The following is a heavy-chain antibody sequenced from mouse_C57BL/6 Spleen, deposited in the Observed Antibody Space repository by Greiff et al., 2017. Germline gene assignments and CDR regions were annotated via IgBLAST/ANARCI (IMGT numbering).Heavy chain of an antibody. V-gene: IGHV1-15*01. CDR2: IDPETGGT. D-gene: IGHD1-1*01. J-gene: IGHJ4*01. CDR1: GYTFTDYE. Sequence: VQLQQSGAELVRPGASVTLSCKASGYTFTDYEMHWVKQTPVHGLEWIGAIDPETGGTAYNQKFKGKAILTADKSSSTAYMELRSLTSEDSAVYYCTTLYGSSYVGAMDYWGQGASVTVSS. CDR3: TTLYGSSYVGAMDY.